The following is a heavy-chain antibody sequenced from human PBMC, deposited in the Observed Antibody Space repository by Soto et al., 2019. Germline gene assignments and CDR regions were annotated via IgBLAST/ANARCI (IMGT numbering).Heavy chain of an antibody. V-gene: IGHV3-23*01. CDR2: ISGSGGST. CDR3: ASIYCSGGSCPVTTVTTMGVRGNAFDI. Sequence: GGSLRLSCAASGFTFSSYAMSWVRQAPGKGLEWVSAISGSGGSTYYADSVKGRFTISRDNSKNTLYLQMNSLRAEDTAVYYCASIYCSGGSCPVTTVTTMGVRGNAFDIWGQGTMVTVSS. D-gene: IGHD2-15*01. CDR1: GFTFSSYA. J-gene: IGHJ3*02.